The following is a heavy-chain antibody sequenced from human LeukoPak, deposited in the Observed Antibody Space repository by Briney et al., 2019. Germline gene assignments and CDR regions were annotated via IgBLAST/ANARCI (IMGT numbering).Heavy chain of an antibody. J-gene: IGHJ6*02. D-gene: IGHD6-13*01. Sequence: KPSETLSLSCTVSGGSISSSSYYWGWIRQPPGKGLEWIGSIYYSGSTYYNPSLKSRVTISVDTSKNQFSLKLSSVTAADTAVYYCARVAAGTSFTMDVWGQGTTVTVSS. CDR3: ARVAAGTSFTMDV. CDR2: IYYSGST. CDR1: GGSISSSSYY. V-gene: IGHV4-39*07.